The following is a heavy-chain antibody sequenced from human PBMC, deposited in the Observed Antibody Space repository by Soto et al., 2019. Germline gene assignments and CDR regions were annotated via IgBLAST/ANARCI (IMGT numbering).Heavy chain of an antibody. CDR1: GGTFNSYA. V-gene: IGHV1-69*13. CDR2: IIPIFGTA. Sequence: ASVKVSCKASGGTFNSYAISWVRQAPGQGLEWMGGIIPIFGTANYAQKFQGRVTITADESTSTAYMELSSLRSEDTAVYYCARGLNYYDSSGDRHYWGQGTLVTVSS. CDR3: ARGLNYYDSSGDRHY. D-gene: IGHD3-22*01. J-gene: IGHJ4*02.